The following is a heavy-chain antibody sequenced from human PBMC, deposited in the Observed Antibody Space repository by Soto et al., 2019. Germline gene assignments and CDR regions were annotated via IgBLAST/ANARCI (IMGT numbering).Heavy chain of an antibody. CDR1: GFTFSSYA. Sequence: GGSLRLSCAASGFTFSSYAMSWVRQAPGKGLEWVSAISGSGGSTYYADSVKGRFTIFRDNSKNTLYLQMNSLRAEDTAVYYCARAIAVAGIYWGQGTLVTVSS. J-gene: IGHJ4*02. D-gene: IGHD6-19*01. V-gene: IGHV3-23*01. CDR3: ARAIAVAGIY. CDR2: ISGSGGST.